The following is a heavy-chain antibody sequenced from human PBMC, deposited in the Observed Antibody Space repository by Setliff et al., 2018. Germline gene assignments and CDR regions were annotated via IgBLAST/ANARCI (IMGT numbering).Heavy chain of an antibody. Sequence: GASVKVSCKASGFAFSSSGISWVRQAPGQGLEWVGWISVYNGNTNYAQAFQDRVTMTTDTSTNTAYLDLRNLRSDDTAVYYCARLTYNLYYYYLDVWGKGTPVTVSS. V-gene: IGHV1-18*01. CDR1: GFAFSSSG. J-gene: IGHJ6*03. CDR3: ARLTYNLYYYYLDV. CDR2: ISVYNGNT. D-gene: IGHD1-1*01.